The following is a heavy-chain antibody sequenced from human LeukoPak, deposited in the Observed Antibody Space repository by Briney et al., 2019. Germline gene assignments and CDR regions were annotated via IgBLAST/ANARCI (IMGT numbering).Heavy chain of an antibody. CDR2: IGSSGGTT. V-gene: IGHV3-23*01. CDR3: AQPVGGTGSYS. Sequence: GGSLRLSCAASGFTFSSYGMGWVRQAPGKGLEWVSSIGSSGGTTYYADSVKGRFTISRDNSKNTLYLQMNNLRAEDMALYYCAQPVGGTGSYSWGQGTLVTVSS. CDR1: GFTFSSYG. J-gene: IGHJ4*02. D-gene: IGHD3-10*01.